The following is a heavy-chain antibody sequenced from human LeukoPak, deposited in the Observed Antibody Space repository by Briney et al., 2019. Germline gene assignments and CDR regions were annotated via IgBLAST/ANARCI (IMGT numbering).Heavy chain of an antibody. CDR1: GFTFSSYA. Sequence: GGSLRLSCAAYGFTFSSYAMGWVRQAPGKGLGWVSAISGSGGSTHYADSVKGRFTISRDNSKNTLYLQMNSLSAEDTAVYYCASTEPIAAAGRGFDYWGQGTLVTVSS. CDR2: ISGSGGST. CDR3: ASTEPIAAAGRGFDY. V-gene: IGHV3-23*01. D-gene: IGHD6-13*01. J-gene: IGHJ4*02.